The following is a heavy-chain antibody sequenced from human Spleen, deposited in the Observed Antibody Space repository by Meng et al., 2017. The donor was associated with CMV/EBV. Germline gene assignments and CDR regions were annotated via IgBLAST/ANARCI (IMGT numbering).Heavy chain of an antibody. V-gene: IGHV4-4*02. CDR3: ARGGGSLGYCSSTSCRRTYNWFDP. D-gene: IGHD2-2*01. Sequence: SETLSLTCGVSGGSISSSNWWSWVRQPPGKGLEWIGDTFHIGRTNYNPSLKSRVTISVDRSKNRFSLKLNSVTAADTAVYYCARGGGSLGYCSSTSCRRTYNWFDPWGQGTLVTVSS. CDR2: TFHIGRT. J-gene: IGHJ5*02. CDR1: GGSISSSNW.